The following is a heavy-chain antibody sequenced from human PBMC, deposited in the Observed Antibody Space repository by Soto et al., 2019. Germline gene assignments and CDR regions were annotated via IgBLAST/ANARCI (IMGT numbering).Heavy chain of an antibody. CDR3: ARVYPTYSSSWYSLSSWYFDL. D-gene: IGHD6-13*01. V-gene: IGHV4-31*03. CDR1: GGSISSGGYY. Sequence: QVQLQESGPGLVKPSQTLSLTCTVSGGSISSGGYYWSWIRQHPGKGLEWIGYIYYSGSTYYNPSLKSRVTIAVDTSKNQFSLKLSSVTAADTAVYYCARVYPTYSSSWYSLSSWYFDLWGRGTLVTVSS. J-gene: IGHJ2*01. CDR2: IYYSGST.